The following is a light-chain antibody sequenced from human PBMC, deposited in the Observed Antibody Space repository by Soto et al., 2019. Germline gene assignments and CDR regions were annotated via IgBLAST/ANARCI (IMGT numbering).Light chain of an antibody. V-gene: IGKV3D-20*01. CDR2: DAS. Sequence: VLTQSPDTLSLSPGERATLSCGASQSIYDNHLAWYQQKPCLAPKLLLYDASDRASGITDRFSGSGSGTDFSLSISRLGPEDSAVYYCQQYGDSVFTFGGRTKVAIK. J-gene: IGKJ4*01. CDR3: QQYGDSVFT. CDR1: QSIYDNH.